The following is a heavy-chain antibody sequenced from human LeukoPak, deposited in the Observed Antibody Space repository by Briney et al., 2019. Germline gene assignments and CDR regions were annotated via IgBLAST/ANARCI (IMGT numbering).Heavy chain of an antibody. V-gene: IGHV3-15*01. CDR3: TTSYCGGDCYYYEGY. CDR2: IKSKTDGGTT. D-gene: IGHD2-21*02. CDR1: GFTFSNAW. J-gene: IGHJ4*02. Sequence: GGSLRLSCAASGFTFSNAWMSWVRQAPGKGLEWVCRIKSKTDGGTTDYAAPVKGRFTISRDDSKSTLFLQMDSLKTEDTAVYYCTTSYCGGDCYYYEGYWGQGTLVTVSS.